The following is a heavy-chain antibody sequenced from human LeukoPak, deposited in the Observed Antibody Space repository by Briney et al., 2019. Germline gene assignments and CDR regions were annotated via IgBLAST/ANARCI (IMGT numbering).Heavy chain of an antibody. V-gene: IGHV3-66*01. CDR1: GVAVSSNH. J-gene: IGHJ4*02. Sequence: PGGSLRLSCAVSGVAVSSNHMSWVRQAPGKGLERVSAIYSGGGTYYADSVKGRFTLSRDISKNTLYLQMNSLRAEDTAVYYCVRDASWGQGTLVTVS. CDR3: VRDAS. CDR2: IYSGGGT.